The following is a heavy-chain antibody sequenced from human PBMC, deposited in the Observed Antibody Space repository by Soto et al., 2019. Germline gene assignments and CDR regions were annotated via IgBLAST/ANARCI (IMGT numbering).Heavy chain of an antibody. CDR2: IYFSGST. CDR3: ARGVATPGTNIGL. V-gene: IGHV4-4*09. J-gene: IGHJ1*01. CDR1: GGSMNGYY. D-gene: IGHD6-13*01. Sequence: SETLSLTCSVSGGSMNGYYWSWIRQTPGQGLEWLGFIYFSGSTRYNPSLMSRLTISLDKSKRQFSMSLSSVTAAATAVYYCARGVATPGTNIGLWGQGPMGTASS.